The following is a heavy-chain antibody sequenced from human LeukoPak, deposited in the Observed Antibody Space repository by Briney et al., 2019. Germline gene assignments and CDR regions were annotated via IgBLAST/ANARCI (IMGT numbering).Heavy chain of an antibody. CDR1: GFSISIYN. CDR2: ISSSSSYI. V-gene: IGHV3-21*01. Sequence: PGGSLRLSCAASGFSISIYNMNWVRQAPGKGLEWVSSISSSSSYINYADSVKGRFTISRDNAKNSLYLQMNSLRVEDTAVYYCARDLDVDTAMLKTLDYWGQGTLVTVSS. J-gene: IGHJ4*02. CDR3: ARDLDVDTAMLKTLDY. D-gene: IGHD5-18*01.